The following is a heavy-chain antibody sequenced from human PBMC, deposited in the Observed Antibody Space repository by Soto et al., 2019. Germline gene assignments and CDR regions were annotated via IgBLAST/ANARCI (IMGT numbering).Heavy chain of an antibody. CDR1: GDSMSSYY. Sequence: PSETLSLTCTVSGDSMSSYYWSWIRQPPGKGLEWTGYIYYSGSTTYNPSLRSRVTMSVDTSKNQFSLRLSSVTAADTAVYYCARAKSNYQTFDHWGQGSQVTVSS. CDR3: ARAKSNYQTFDH. J-gene: IGHJ4*02. V-gene: IGHV4-59*01. D-gene: IGHD4-4*01. CDR2: IYYSGST.